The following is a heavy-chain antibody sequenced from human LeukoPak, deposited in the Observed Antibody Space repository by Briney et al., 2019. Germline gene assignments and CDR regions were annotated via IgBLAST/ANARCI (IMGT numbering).Heavy chain of an antibody. J-gene: IGHJ3*02. D-gene: IGHD6-13*01. Sequence: ASVKVSCKASGYTFTGYYMHWVRQAPGQGLEWMGWINPNSGGTNYAQKFQGRVTMTRDTSISTAYMELSRLRSDDTAVYYCARPIAAAGIGAFDIWGQGTMVTVSS. CDR2: INPNSGGT. CDR3: ARPIAAAGIGAFDI. V-gene: IGHV1-2*02. CDR1: GYTFTGYY.